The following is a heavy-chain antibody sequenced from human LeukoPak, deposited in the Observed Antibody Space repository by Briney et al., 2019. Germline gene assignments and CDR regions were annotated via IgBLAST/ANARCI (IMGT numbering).Heavy chain of an antibody. Sequence: SSETLSLTCAVSGGSISSSNWWSWVRQPPGKGLEWIGEIYHSGSTNCNPSLKSRVTISVDTSKNQFSLKLSSVTAADTAVYYCARVTGIAVAGTYYWGQGTLVTVSS. D-gene: IGHD6-19*01. CDR3: ARVTGIAVAGTYY. CDR2: IYHSGST. J-gene: IGHJ4*02. V-gene: IGHV4-4*02. CDR1: GGSISSSNW.